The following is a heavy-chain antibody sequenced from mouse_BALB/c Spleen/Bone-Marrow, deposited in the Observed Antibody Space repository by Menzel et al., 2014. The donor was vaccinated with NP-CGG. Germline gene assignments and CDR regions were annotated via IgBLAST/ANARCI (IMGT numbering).Heavy chain of an antibody. CDR2: INPDSNTI. Sequence: DVMLVGSGGGLVQPGGSLKLSCAASGFDFSRYWMSWVRQAPGKGLEWIGEINPDSNTINYTPSLKDKFIISRDNAKNTLYLQMSKVKSEDTAVYYCARLGDCGWFAYWGQGTLVTVSA. V-gene: IGHV4-1*02. D-gene: IGHD2-13*01. J-gene: IGHJ3*01. CDR3: ARLGDCGWFAY. CDR1: GFDFSRYW.